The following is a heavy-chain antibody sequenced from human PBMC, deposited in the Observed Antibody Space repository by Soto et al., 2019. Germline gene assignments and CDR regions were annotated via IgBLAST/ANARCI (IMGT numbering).Heavy chain of an antibody. CDR2: IIPIFGTA. V-gene: IGHV1-69*06. Sequence: QVQLVQSGAEVKKPGSSVKVSCKASGGTFSSYAISWVRQAPGQGLEWMGGIIPIFGTANYAQKFQGRVTMTADKPTSTAYMELSSLRSEDTAVYYCARDDGDTAMVWGGMDVWGQGTTVTVSS. CDR3: ARDDGDTAMVWGGMDV. CDR1: GGTFSSYA. J-gene: IGHJ6*02. D-gene: IGHD5-18*01.